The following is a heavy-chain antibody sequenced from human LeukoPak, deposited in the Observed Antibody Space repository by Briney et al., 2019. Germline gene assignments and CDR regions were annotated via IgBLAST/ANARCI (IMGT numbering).Heavy chain of an antibody. CDR3: AGDYYDSSGYYDPNAFDI. Sequence: SETLSLTCTVSGGSISSYYWSWIRQPPGKGLEWIGYIYYSGSTNYNPSLKSRVTISVDTSKNQFSLKLSSVTAADTAVYYCAGDYYDSSGYYDPNAFDIWGQGTMVTVSS. CDR1: GGSISSYY. V-gene: IGHV4-59*01. D-gene: IGHD3-22*01. CDR2: IYYSGST. J-gene: IGHJ3*02.